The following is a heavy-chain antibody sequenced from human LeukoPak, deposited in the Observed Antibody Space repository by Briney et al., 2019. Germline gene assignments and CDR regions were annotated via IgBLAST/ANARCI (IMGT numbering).Heavy chain of an antibody. CDR3: ARGGDNYDILTQ. CDR1: EYIFTDYY. CDR2: INPHSGGT. J-gene: IGHJ4*02. V-gene: IGHV1-2*02. Sequence: ASVKVSCKASEYIFTDYYIHWVRQAPGQGLEWMGWINPHSGGTLYAQNVQDRVTMTGDTSISTAYMELSRLISDDTAIYYCARGGDNYDILTQWGQGTLVTVSS. D-gene: IGHD3-9*01.